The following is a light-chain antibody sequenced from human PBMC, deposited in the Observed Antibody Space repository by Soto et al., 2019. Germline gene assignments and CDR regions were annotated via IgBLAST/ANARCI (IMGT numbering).Light chain of an antibody. CDR3: LSYTSANTRV. V-gene: IGLV2-14*01. CDR2: EVS. J-gene: IGLJ3*02. Sequence: QSALTQPTSVSGSPGQSITISCTGTSSDVGGYNYVSWYQQHPGKVPKVMIFEVSNRPSGISHRFSGSKSGNTASLTISGLQPEDEADYYCLSYTSANTRVFGGGTKLTVL. CDR1: SSDVGGYNY.